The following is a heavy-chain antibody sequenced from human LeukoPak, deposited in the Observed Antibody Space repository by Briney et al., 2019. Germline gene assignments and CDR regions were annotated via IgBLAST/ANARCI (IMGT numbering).Heavy chain of an antibody. V-gene: IGHV4-38-2*01. CDR2: IYHSGST. Sequence: PSETLSLTCAVSGYSISSGYYWGWIRQPPGKGLVWIGSIYHSGSTYYNPSLKSRVTISVDTYKNQFSLKLSSVTAADTGVYYCARVKRKAVAGFDYWGQGTLVTVSS. CDR3: ARVKRKAVAGFDY. J-gene: IGHJ4*02. CDR1: GYSISSGYY. D-gene: IGHD6-19*01.